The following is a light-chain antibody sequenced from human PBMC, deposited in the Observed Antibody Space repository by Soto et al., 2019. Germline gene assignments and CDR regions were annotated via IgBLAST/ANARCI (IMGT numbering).Light chain of an antibody. V-gene: IGKV3-20*01. CDR3: QQSQSSLPT. CDR2: AAS. J-gene: IGKJ1*01. CDR1: QSVSSAY. Sequence: IVLTQSPGTLSLSPGERATLFCRASQSVSSAYLAWYQHKPGQAPRLFIYAASSRATGIPDRFSGSASGTDFSLTISRLEPEDFAVYYCQQSQSSLPTFGQGTKVDIK.